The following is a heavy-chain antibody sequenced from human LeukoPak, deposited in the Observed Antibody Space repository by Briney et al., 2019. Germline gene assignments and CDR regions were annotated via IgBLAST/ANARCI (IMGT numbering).Heavy chain of an antibody. CDR1: GFTVSYNY. D-gene: IGHD3-16*01. V-gene: IGHV3-66*01. J-gene: IGHJ4*02. CDR3: ASDVGDPQY. Sequence: GGSLRLSCAASGFTVSYNYMSWVRQAPGKGLEWVSVIFGGGSTYYADSVKGRFTISRDNSKKTLYLQMNSLRVEDTAVYYCASDVGDPQYWGQGTLVTVSS. CDR2: IFGGGST.